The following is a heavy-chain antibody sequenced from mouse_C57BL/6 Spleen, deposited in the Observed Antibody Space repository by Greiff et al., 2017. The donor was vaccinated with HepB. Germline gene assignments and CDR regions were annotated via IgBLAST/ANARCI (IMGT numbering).Heavy chain of an antibody. Sequence: VQLQQSGPELVKPGASVKISCKASGYSFTDYNMNWVKQSNGKSLEWIGVINPNYGTTSYNQKFQGKATLTVDQSSSTAYMQLNSLTSEDSAVYYWARAGATGGPRYFDVGGTGTTVTVCS. CDR3: ARAGATGGPRYFDV. CDR1: GYSFTDYN. D-gene: IGHD3-1*01. CDR2: INPNYGTT. J-gene: IGHJ1*03. V-gene: IGHV1-39*01.